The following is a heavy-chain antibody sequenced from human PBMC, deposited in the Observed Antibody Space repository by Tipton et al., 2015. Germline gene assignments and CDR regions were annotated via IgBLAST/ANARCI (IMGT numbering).Heavy chain of an antibody. Sequence: TLSLTCTVSGGSVTSGSYFWTWIRQAPGKGLEWIGYIHYGGTTNYNPSLKSRVTISLDTSKNQFSLKLTSVTAADAAVYYCARARGRHGGLFDSWGQGILVTVSS. CDR1: GGSVTSGSYF. CDR2: IHYGGTT. J-gene: IGHJ4*02. CDR3: ARARGRHGGLFDS. D-gene: IGHD4-23*01. V-gene: IGHV4-61*01.